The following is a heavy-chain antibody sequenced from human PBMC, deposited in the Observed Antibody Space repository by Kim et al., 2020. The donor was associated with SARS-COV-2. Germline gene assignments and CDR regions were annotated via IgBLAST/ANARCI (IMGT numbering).Heavy chain of an antibody. D-gene: IGHD2-15*01. Sequence: GGSLRLSCTASGFTFGDYAMSWFRQAPGKGLEWVGFIRSKAYGGTTEYAASVKGRFTISRDDSKSIAYLQMNSLKTEDTAVYYCTRDALYCSGGSCYSDYWGQGTLVTVSS. J-gene: IGHJ4*02. CDR1: GFTFGDYA. V-gene: IGHV3-49*03. CDR2: IRSKAYGGTT. CDR3: TRDALYCSGGSCYSDY.